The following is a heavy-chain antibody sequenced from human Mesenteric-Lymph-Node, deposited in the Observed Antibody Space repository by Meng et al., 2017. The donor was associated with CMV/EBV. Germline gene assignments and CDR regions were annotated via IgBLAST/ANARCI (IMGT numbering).Heavy chain of an antibody. V-gene: IGHV4-34*01. CDR1: GGSFSGCY. CDR2: INHSGST. Sequence: VRLQAWGAGLLKPAETRSLTGALCGGSFSGCYWSWIRQPPGKGLEWSGEINHSGSTNYNPSLKSRVTISVVTSKNQFSLKLSSVTAADPAVYYCARHQRWLKSEGGFNYWGQGTLVTVSS. J-gene: IGHJ4*02. CDR3: ARHQRWLKSEGGFNY. D-gene: IGHD4-23*01.